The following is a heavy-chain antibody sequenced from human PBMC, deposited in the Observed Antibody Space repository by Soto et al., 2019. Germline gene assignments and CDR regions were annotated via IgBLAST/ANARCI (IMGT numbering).Heavy chain of an antibody. CDR2: IWYEGSET. CDR3: ARDGLARAINF. CDR1: GFIFSGYA. Sequence: QVQLVESGGGMVHPGESLRLSCSASGFIFSGYAMHWFRQAPGKGLAWAAMIWYEGSETYYADSVRGRLVISRDNSKDMLYLPMSSLGAEDMAVYYCARDGLARAINFWGQGVPVTV. D-gene: IGHD5-12*01. J-gene: IGHJ4*02. V-gene: IGHV3-33*01.